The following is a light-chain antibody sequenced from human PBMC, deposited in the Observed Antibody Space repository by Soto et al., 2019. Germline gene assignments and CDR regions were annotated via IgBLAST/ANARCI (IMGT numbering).Light chain of an antibody. V-gene: IGKV3-20*01. CDR3: QQYGTLPRWT. CDR1: QSVSSSY. CDR2: GAS. J-gene: IGKJ1*01. Sequence: ENVLTQSPGTLYLSPGERATLSCRASQSVSSSYLAWYQQKPGQAPRLLIYGASSRATGIPDRFSGSGSGTDFTLTTSRLEPEDFAVYYCQQYGTLPRWTVGQGTKVDSK.